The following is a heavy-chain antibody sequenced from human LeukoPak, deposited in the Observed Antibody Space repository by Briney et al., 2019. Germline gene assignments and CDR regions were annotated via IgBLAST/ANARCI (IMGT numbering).Heavy chain of an antibody. CDR2: ISAYNGNT. J-gene: IGHJ5*02. Sequence: ASVKVSCKASGYTFTSYGISGVRQAPGQGLEWMGWISAYNGNTNYAQKLQGRVSMTTDTSTSTAYMELRSLRSDDTAVYYCARTPFGRIAVAGTPGGWFDPWGQGTLVTVSS. D-gene: IGHD6-19*01. V-gene: IGHV1-18*01. CDR1: GYTFTSYG. CDR3: ARTPFGRIAVAGTPGGWFDP.